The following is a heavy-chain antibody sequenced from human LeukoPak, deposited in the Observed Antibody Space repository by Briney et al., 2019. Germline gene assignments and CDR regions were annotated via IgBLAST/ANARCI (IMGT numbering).Heavy chain of an antibody. CDR1: GFTFSSYA. D-gene: IGHD3-3*01. CDR2: ISGSGGST. J-gene: IGHJ4*02. CDR3: AKANDFWSGYLGY. Sequence: SGGSLRLSCAASGFTFSSYAMRWVRQAPGKGLEWVSAISGSGGSTYYADSVKGRFTISRDNSKNTLYLQMNSLRAEDTAVYYCAKANDFWSGYLGYWGQGTLVTVSS. V-gene: IGHV3-23*01.